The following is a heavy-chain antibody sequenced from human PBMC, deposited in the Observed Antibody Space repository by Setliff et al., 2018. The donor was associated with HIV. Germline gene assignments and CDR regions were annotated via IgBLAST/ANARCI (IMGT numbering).Heavy chain of an antibody. D-gene: IGHD3-16*01. V-gene: IGHV4-28*06. J-gene: IGHJ3*02. Sequence: PSETLSLTCAVSGYSISGSHWWGWIRQPPGKGLEWIGYIYYSGSTNYNPSLKSRATMSVDTSNSRFSLKLSSVTALDTVVYYCAKTVVGDSYALPNDGFDIWGQGTMVTVSS. CDR1: GYSISGSHW. CDR2: IYYSGST. CDR3: AKTVVGDSYALPNDGFDI.